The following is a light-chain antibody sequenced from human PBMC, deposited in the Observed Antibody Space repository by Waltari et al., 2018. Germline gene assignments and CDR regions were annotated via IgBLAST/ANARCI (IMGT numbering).Light chain of an antibody. CDR2: AAS. Sequence: DIQMTQSPSSLSASVGDRVTITCRASQSISSYLNWYQQKPGKAPKLLIYAASSLQSGVPSRFSGSGSVTDFTLTISSLQPEDFATYYCQQSYSTPQTFGQGTKLAIK. CDR3: QQSYSTPQT. CDR1: QSISSY. J-gene: IGKJ1*01. V-gene: IGKV1-39*01.